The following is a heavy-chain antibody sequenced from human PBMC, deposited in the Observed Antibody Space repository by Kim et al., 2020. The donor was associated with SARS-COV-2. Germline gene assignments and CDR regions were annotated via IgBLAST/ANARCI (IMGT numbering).Heavy chain of an antibody. CDR2: IYYSGST. CDR1: GGSISSYY. V-gene: IGHV4-59*13. D-gene: IGHD3-3*01. CDR3: ASWGFDDYDFRRRYFDY. J-gene: IGHJ4*02. Sequence: SETLSLTCTVSGGSISSYYWSWIRQPPGKGLEWIGYIYYSGSTNYNPSLKSRVTISVDTSKNQFSLKLSSVTAADTAVYYCASWGFDDYDFRRRYFDYWGQGTLVTVSS.